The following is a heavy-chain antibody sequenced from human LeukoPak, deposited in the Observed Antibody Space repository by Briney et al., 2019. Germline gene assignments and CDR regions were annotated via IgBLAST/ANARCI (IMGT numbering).Heavy chain of an antibody. CDR1: GFTVSSNY. CDR2: IYSGGST. Sequence: PGGSLRLSCAASGFTVSSNYMSWVRQAPGKGLEWVSVIYSGGSTYYADSVKGRFTISRHNSKNTQYLQMNSLRAEDTAVYYCARDYRYRADTAMVNYYYYGMDVWGQGTTVTVSS. D-gene: IGHD5-18*01. J-gene: IGHJ6*02. V-gene: IGHV3-53*04. CDR3: ARDYRYRADTAMVNYYYYGMDV.